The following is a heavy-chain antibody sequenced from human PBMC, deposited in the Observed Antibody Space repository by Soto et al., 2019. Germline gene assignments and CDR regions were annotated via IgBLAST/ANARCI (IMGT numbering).Heavy chain of an antibody. J-gene: IGHJ6*02. Sequence: SQTLSLTCAISVDIVSSNSAAWNCIRQSPSRGLEWLGRTYYRSKWYNDYAVSVKSRITINPDTSKNQFSLQLNSVTPEVTAVYYCARDSTGTTPYYYGMDVWGQGTTVTVSS. V-gene: IGHV6-1*01. CDR3: ARDSTGTTPYYYGMDV. CDR1: VDIVSSNSAA. CDR2: TYYRSKWYN. D-gene: IGHD1-7*01.